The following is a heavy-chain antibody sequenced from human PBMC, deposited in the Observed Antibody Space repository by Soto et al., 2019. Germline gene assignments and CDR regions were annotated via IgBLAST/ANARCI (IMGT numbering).Heavy chain of an antibody. V-gene: IGHV4-59*01. CDR3: AGDKYCSGGSCRKNWFDP. D-gene: IGHD2-15*01. CDR2: IYDDGSA. Sequence: SETLSLTCTVSGGSISSSYWSWIRQPPGKGLEWLAYIYDDGSANYNPSLKSRATISLDMSKNQFSLKLTSVTAADTAVYYCAGDKYCSGGSCRKNWFDPWGQGTLVTVSS. J-gene: IGHJ5*02. CDR1: GGSISSSY.